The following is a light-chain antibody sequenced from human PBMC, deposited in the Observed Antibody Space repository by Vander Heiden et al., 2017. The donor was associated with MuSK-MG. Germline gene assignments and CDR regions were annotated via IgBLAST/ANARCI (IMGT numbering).Light chain of an antibody. CDR1: QGISNY. CDR3: QKHNKPHP. V-gene: IGKV1-27*01. CDR2: AAS. J-gene: IGKJ3*01. Sequence: DIQMTQSPSDLSASVGDRVTITRRASQGISNYLAWYQQNPLKVPKLLIYAASSLLSGVPSRSSRSRPGTDFTLTISSLQPPNVATYYWQKHNKPHPFGHGTKLDL.